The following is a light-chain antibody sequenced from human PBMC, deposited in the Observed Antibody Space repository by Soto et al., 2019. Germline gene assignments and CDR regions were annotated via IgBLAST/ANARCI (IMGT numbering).Light chain of an antibody. CDR3: QQYGSSPGT. CDR2: GAS. CDR1: QSVSSSY. J-gene: IGKJ1*01. Sequence: EIVLTQSPGTLSLSPGERATLSCRASQSVSSSYLAWYQQKPGQAPRLLIYGASSRATGIPDRFSGSGSGTDFTFTISRLESEDFAVYYCQQYGSSPGTFGQGTKVEIK. V-gene: IGKV3-20*01.